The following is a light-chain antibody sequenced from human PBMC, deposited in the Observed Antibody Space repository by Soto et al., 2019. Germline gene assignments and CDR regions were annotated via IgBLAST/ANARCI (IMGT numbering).Light chain of an antibody. CDR2: GAS. CDR1: QSVSSSY. J-gene: IGKJ1*01. V-gene: IGKV3-20*01. Sequence: IVLTQSPGTLSLSPGERASLSCRASQSVSSSYLGWYQQKPGQAPRPLIYGASGRATGIPDRFSGSGSGTDFTLTISRLEPEDFAVYYCQQYGSSPQTFGQGTKVEIK. CDR3: QQYGSSPQT.